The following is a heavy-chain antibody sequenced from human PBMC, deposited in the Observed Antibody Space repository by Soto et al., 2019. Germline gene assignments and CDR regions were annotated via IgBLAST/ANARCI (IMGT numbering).Heavy chain of an antibody. CDR1: GGSISSVGYY. CDR2: IYYSGST. J-gene: IGHJ5*02. CDR3: ARSRRDWFDP. Sequence: QVQLQESGPGLVKPSQTLSLTCTVSGGSISSVGYYWSWIRQHPGKGLEWIGYIYYSGSTYYNPSLNSRLTISVDPSKNQFPLKLSSVTAADTAVYYCARSRRDWFDPWGQGTLVTVSS. V-gene: IGHV4-31*03.